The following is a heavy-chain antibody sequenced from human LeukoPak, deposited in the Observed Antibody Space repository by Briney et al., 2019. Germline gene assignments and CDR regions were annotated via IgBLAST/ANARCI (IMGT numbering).Heavy chain of an antibody. Sequence: PSGTLSLTCTVSGVSISSFYWSWIRQTPGKGLEWIGYIYYGGNTRYNPSLKSRVTISIDTSKNQFSLRLNSVTAADTAVYYCARDLPHCINTDCPGSWFDPWGQGTLVTVSS. CDR2: IYYGGNT. D-gene: IGHD2-2*01. CDR1: GVSISSFY. V-gene: IGHV4-59*01. J-gene: IGHJ5*02. CDR3: ARDLPHCINTDCPGSWFDP.